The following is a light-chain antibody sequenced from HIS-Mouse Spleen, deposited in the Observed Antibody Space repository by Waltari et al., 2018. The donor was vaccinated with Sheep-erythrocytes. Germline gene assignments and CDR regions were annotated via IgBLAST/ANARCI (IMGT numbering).Light chain of an antibody. CDR1: SIDVGSYNL. CDR2: EGS. CDR3: CSYAGSSTPWV. Sequence: QSALTQPASVSGSPGQSITISCTGTSIDVGSYNLVSWYQQHPGKAPKLIIYEGSKPPSGVSNRFSGYKSGNTASLTISGLQAEDEADYYCCSYAGSSTPWVFGGGTKLTVL. J-gene: IGLJ3*02. V-gene: IGLV2-23*01.